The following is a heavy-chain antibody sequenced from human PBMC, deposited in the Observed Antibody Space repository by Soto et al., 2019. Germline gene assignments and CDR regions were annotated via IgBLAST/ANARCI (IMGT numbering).Heavy chain of an antibody. V-gene: IGHV1-2*04. CDR3: ARVGLRFLAGMDV. J-gene: IGHJ6*02. CDR1: GYTFTGYY. CDR2: INPNSGGT. Sequence: QVQLVQSGAEVKKPGASVKVSCKASGYTFTGYYMHWVRQAPGQGLEWMGWINPNSGGTNYAQKVQGWVTMTRDTAISTAYMELSRLRSDDTAVYYCARVGLRFLAGMDVWGQGTTVTVSS. D-gene: IGHD3-3*01.